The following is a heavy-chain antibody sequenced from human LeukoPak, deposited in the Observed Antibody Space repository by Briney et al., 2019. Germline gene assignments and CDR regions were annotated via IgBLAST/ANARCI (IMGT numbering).Heavy chain of an antibody. CDR3: AKLNMVRGGDSDY. D-gene: IGHD3-10*01. CDR2: ISGSGDTT. J-gene: IGHJ4*02. Sequence: PGGSLRLSCATSGFTFSSYALTWVRQAPGMGLEWVSAISGSGDTTYYADSVKGRFTISRDNSKNTLYLQMNSLRAEDTAVYYCAKLNMVRGGDSDYWGQGTLVTVSS. CDR1: GFTFSSYA. V-gene: IGHV3-23*01.